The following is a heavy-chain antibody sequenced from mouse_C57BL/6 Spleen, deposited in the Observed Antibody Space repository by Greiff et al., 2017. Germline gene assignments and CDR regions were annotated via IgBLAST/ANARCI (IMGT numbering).Heavy chain of an antibody. V-gene: IGHV1-53*01. CDR3: AKGFITTVVATDYFDY. D-gene: IGHD1-1*01. Sequence: VQLQQPGTELVKPGASVKLSCKASGYTFTSYWMHWVKQRPGQGLEWIGNINPSNGGTNYNEKFKSKATLTVDKSSSTAYMQLSSLTSEDSAVYYCAKGFITTVVATDYFDYWGQGTTLTVSS. CDR2: INPSNGGT. CDR1: GYTFTSYW. J-gene: IGHJ2*01.